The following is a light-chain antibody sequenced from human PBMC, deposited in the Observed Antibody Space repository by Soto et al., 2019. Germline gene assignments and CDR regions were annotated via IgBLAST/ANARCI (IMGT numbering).Light chain of an antibody. CDR1: QSVSSY. V-gene: IGKV3-11*01. CDR2: DAS. J-gene: IGKJ4*01. Sequence: EIVLTQSPATLSLSPGERVTLACRASQSVSSYLVWYQQKLGQAPRLLIYDASNMATGIPARFSGSGSGTDFTLAISSLEPEDFAVYYCQQRRDWPITFGGGNRVEIK. CDR3: QQRRDWPIT.